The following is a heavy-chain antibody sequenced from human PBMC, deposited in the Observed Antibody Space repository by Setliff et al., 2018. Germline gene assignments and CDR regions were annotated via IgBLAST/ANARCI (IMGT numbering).Heavy chain of an antibody. D-gene: IGHD3-22*01. Sequence: ASVKVSCKASGGTFGSSALSWVRQAPGQGLEWMGGIIPMFDTGIYAEKFQGRVTLSADESTSTVYMELTKLRPEDTAIYYCARDKADYYDRSGYSGASDVWGQGTMVTVSS. J-gene: IGHJ3*01. CDR3: ARDKADYYDRSGYSGASDV. CDR2: IIPMFDTG. V-gene: IGHV1-69*13. CDR1: GGTFGSSA.